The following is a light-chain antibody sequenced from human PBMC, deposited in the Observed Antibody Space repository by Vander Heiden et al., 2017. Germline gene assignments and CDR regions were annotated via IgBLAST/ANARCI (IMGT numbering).Light chain of an antibody. CDR1: SIGGST. CDR3: QVWDSSSNQPV. CDR2: DDS. Sequence: SYVLTHPPSVSVAPGPTASVPCGGSSIGGSTVQWYQQKPAQAPVLVVYDDSDRPSGIPERFSGSNFGNTATLIISRVEAGDEADYYCQVWDSSSNQPVFGGGTKLTVL. V-gene: IGLV3-21*02. J-gene: IGLJ2*01.